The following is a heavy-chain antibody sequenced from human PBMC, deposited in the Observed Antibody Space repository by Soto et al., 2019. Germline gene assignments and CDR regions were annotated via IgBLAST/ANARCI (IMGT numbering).Heavy chain of an antibody. CDR2: INGRGDDT. D-gene: IGHD3-16*01. J-gene: IGHJ3*01. CDR1: GFTFSNYA. V-gene: IGHV3-23*01. CDR3: AKKEEYDYVWGTSPLD. Sequence: GGSLRLSCAGSGFTFSNYAMTWVRQAPGKGLEWVSSINGRGDDTFYAASIKGRFTISRDNSKNTLYLQLNRLRAEDTALYYCAKKEEYDYVWGTSPLDWGQGTMVTVSS.